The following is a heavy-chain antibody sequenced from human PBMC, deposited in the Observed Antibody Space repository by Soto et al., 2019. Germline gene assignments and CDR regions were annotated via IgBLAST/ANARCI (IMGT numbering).Heavy chain of an antibody. V-gene: IGHV3-21*01. CDR3: ARDYQDIVVVPAMYYFDY. J-gene: IGHJ4*02. Sequence: PGGSLRLSCAASGFTFSSYSMNWVRQAPGKGLEWVSSISSSSSHIYYADSVKGRFTISRDNAKNSLYLQMNSLRAEDTAVYYCARDYQDIVVVPAMYYFDYWGQGTLVTVSS. CDR1: GFTFSSYS. D-gene: IGHD2-2*01. CDR2: ISSSSSHI.